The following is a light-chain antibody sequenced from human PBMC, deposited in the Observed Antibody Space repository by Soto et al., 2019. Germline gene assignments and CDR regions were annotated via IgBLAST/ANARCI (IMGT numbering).Light chain of an antibody. CDR2: EVT. V-gene: IGLV2-14*01. Sequence: QSALTQPASASGSPGQSITISCTGTSTDIGSDDFVSWYQQHPGKAPKLMIYEVTNRPSGVSNRFSGSKSGYTASLTISGLQAEDEADYYCSSYTHYYTWVFGGGTKLTVL. CDR3: SSYTHYYTWV. CDR1: STDIGSDDF. J-gene: IGLJ3*02.